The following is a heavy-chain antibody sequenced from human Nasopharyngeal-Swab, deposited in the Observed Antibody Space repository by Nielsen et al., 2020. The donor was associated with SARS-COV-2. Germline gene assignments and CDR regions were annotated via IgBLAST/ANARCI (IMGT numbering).Heavy chain of an antibody. Sequence: GESLKISCAVSGFTVSSNYMSWIRQAPGKGLERVSVIFPGGTIFYADSVRGRFTISRDNSKNTLYLEMSSLRYEDTAVYYCAREEVLSDAFDIWGQGTMVTVSS. CDR1: GFTVSSNY. J-gene: IGHJ3*02. CDR3: AREEVLSDAFDI. D-gene: IGHD2-8*01. V-gene: IGHV3-66*02. CDR2: IFPGGTI.